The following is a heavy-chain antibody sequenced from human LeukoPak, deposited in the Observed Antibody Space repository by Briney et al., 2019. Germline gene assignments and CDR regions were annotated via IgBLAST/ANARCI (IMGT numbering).Heavy chain of an antibody. Sequence: GGSLRLSCAASGFVFSTSVIHWVRQAPGKGLEWVSAISGSGGSTYYADSVKGRFTISRDNSKNTLYLQMNSLRAEDTAVYYCAKDRLWFGNLDAFDIWGQGTMVTVSS. J-gene: IGHJ3*02. D-gene: IGHD3-10*01. V-gene: IGHV3-23*01. CDR1: GFVFSTSV. CDR3: AKDRLWFGNLDAFDI. CDR2: ISGSGGST.